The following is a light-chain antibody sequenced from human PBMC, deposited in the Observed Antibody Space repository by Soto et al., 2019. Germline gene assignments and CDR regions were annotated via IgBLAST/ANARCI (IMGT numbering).Light chain of an antibody. V-gene: IGKV3-15*01. CDR3: QPYSYWPWT. CDR2: GAS. J-gene: IGKJ1*01. CDR1: QSVISD. Sequence: GMGQACTTLCVSQGEKATLSWRASQSVISDLAWYQQKPGQAPRLLIYGASTRATGIPARFSGSVSGRELPHTISSCESEDPAVHYCQPYSYWPWTLGQGTKVDIK.